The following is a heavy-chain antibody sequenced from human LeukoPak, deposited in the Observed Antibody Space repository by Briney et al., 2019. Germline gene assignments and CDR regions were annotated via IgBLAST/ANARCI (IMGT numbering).Heavy chain of an antibody. J-gene: IGHJ6*02. CDR3: ARLKGQGSGYYYYYGVDV. CDR1: GGSISSYY. V-gene: IGHV4-59*08. D-gene: IGHD2-15*01. Sequence: PSETLSLTCTVSGGSISSYYWSWIRQPPGKGLEWIGYIYYSGSTNYNPSLKSRVTISVDTSKNQFSLKLSSVTAADTAVYYCARLKGQGSGYYYYYGVDVWGQGTTVTVSS. CDR2: IYYSGST.